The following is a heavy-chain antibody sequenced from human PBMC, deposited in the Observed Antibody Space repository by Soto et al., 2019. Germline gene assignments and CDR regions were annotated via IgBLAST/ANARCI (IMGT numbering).Heavy chain of an antibody. V-gene: IGHV4-30-4*01. J-gene: IGHJ5*02. CDR1: GGSISSGDYY. D-gene: IGHD2-15*01. Sequence: QVQLQESGPGLVKPSQTLSLTCTVSGGSISSGDYYWSWIRQPPGKGLEWIGYIYYSWSTYYNPSLKSRVTISVDTSKNQFSLKLSSVTAADTAVYYCARHIVVVVAAPARDWFDPWGQGTLVTVSS. CDR3: ARHIVVVVAAPARDWFDP. CDR2: IYYSWST.